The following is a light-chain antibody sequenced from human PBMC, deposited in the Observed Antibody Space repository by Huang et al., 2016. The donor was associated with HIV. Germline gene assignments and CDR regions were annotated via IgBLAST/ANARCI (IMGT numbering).Light chain of an antibody. J-gene: IGKJ3*01. Sequence: IVLTQSQGTLSLSPGERATLSCRASQSVSSSYLAWYQQKPGQAPRLLIYSASTRATDVPDRFSGSGSGTDFSLTISRLEPEDFAVYYCQQYGSSIFTFGPGTKVDIK. CDR3: QQYGSSIFT. CDR1: QSVSSSY. V-gene: IGKV3-20*01. CDR2: SAS.